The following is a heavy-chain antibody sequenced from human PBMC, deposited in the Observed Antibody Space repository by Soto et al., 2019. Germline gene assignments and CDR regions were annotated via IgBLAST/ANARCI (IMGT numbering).Heavy chain of an antibody. D-gene: IGHD3-10*01. J-gene: IGHJ6*04. CDR1: GGTFRSYS. CDR2: IIPIFDIT. Sequence: QVQLVQSGAEVKKPGSSVKVSCKASGGTFRSYSISWVRQAPGQGLEWMGGIIPIFDITNYAQKFQGRVTLTAEQPTRTASMELSSLRSDDTAVYYCARPDEGVYPSTHHYYSALDVWGKGPPIPV. CDR3: ARPDEGVYPSTHHYYSALDV. V-gene: IGHV1-69*17.